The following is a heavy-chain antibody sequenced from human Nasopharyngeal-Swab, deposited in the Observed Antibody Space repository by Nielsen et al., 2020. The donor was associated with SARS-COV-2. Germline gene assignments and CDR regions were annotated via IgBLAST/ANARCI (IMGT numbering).Heavy chain of an antibody. J-gene: IGHJ3*02. CDR2: IKQSGSGQ. D-gene: IGHD3-22*01. Sequence: GGSLRLSCAASGFTFSSYWMSWVRQAPGKGLEWVAHIKQSGSGQYYADSVKGRFTISRDNAKNSLYLQMNSLRAEDTALYYCAKEYYYDSSSRAFDIWGQGTMVTVSS. CDR1: GFTFSSYW. V-gene: IGHV3-7*03. CDR3: AKEYYYDSSSRAFDI.